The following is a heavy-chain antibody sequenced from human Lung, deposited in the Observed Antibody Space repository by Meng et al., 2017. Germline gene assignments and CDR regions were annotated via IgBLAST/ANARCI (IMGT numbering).Heavy chain of an antibody. CDR1: GFTFSSYE. CDR2: IGGSGSDI. CDR3: ARDLSNEGSYYDYGKDV. Sequence: GESLKTPCAASGFTFSSYELTWVRQAPGKGLGWVSYIGGSGSDIYYADSVKGRFTISRDNAKNSLYLKMNSLRAEDTALYYCARDLSNEGSYYDYGKDVWGQGTTVTVSS. V-gene: IGHV3-48*03. J-gene: IGHJ6*02. D-gene: IGHD3-10*01.